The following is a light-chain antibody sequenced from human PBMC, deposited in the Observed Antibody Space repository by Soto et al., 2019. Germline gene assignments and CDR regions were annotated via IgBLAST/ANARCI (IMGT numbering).Light chain of an antibody. Sequence: QSALTQPASVSGSPGQSITISCTGTSSDVGGYNYVSWYQQHPGKAPKLMIYEVSNRPSGVSNRFSGSKSGNTASLTISGLQAEDEAEYYCSSYTSSSNGVFGGGTKVTVL. CDR3: SSYTSSSNGV. J-gene: IGLJ3*02. CDR2: EVS. CDR1: SSDVGGYNY. V-gene: IGLV2-14*01.